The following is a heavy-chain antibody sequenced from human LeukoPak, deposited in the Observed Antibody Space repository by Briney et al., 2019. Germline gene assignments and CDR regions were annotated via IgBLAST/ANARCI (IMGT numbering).Heavy chain of an antibody. CDR2: IYYSGST. V-gene: IGHV4-61*01. D-gene: IGHD4-11*01. CDR1: VGSVSSGSYY. CDR3: ARELRGYSNYADY. J-gene: IGHJ4*02. Sequence: SETLSLTCTVSVGSVSSGSYYWSWIRQPPGKGLECIGYIYYSGSTNYNPSLKSRVTISVDTSKNQFSLKLSSVTAADTAVYYCARELRGYSNYADYWGQGTLVTVSS.